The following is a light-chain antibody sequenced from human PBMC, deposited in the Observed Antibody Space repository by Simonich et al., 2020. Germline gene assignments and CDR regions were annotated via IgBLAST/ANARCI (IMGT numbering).Light chain of an antibody. CDR1: QSVLYSSNNKNY. J-gene: IGKJ4*01. Sequence: DIVMTQSPDSLAVSLGERATINCKSTQSVLYSSNNKNYLVWYQQKPGQPPKLLIYWASTRESGVPDRFSGSGSGTDFTLTISSLQAEDVAVYYCQQYYSTLLTFGGGTKVEI. CDR2: WAS. CDR3: QQYYSTLLT. V-gene: IGKV4-1*01.